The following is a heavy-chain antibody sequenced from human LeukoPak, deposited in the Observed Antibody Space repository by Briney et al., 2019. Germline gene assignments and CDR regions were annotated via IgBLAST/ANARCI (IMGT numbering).Heavy chain of an antibody. Sequence: PSETLSLTCTVSGGSISTYHWNWLRKSPGKGLEWIGYMQSTGNSNYNPSLKSRVTMSVDMSRNQIVQNLSSVTAADTAVYFCARDKQHSYGRYFDHWGQGTLVTVSS. CDR2: MQSTGNS. CDR1: GGSISTYH. D-gene: IGHD5-18*01. V-gene: IGHV4-59*01. CDR3: ARDKQHSYGRYFDH. J-gene: IGHJ4*02.